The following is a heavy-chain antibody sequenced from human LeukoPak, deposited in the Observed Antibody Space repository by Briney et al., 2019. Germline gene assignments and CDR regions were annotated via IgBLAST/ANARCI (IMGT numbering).Heavy chain of an antibody. CDR2: INHSGST. V-gene: IGHV4-34*01. Sequence: SETLSLTCAVYGGSFSGYYWSWIRQPPGKGLEWIGEINHSGSTNYNPSLKSRVTISVDTSKNQFSLKLSSVTAADTAVYYCARVGAAAGTRFAKTWLNWYFDLWGRGTLVTVSS. CDR1: GGSFSGYY. J-gene: IGHJ2*01. D-gene: IGHD6-13*01. CDR3: ARVGAAAGTRFAKTWLNWYFDL.